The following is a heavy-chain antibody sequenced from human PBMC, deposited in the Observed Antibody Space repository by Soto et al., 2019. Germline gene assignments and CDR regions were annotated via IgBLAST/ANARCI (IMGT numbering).Heavy chain of an antibody. V-gene: IGHV4-30-4*01. CDR2: IHYGGTT. J-gene: IGHJ5*02. D-gene: IGHD1-1*01. CDR3: AREDKHRKLRGWFGL. CDR1: GGSVISDNYY. Sequence: TLSLTGTVSGGSVISDNYYWSWILQSPGKGLEWIGNIHYGGTTYYTPSLKTRLSISVDTSTNQLSLKLTSVTAADTAVYFCAREDKHRKLRGWFGLWGQGTQVTVSS.